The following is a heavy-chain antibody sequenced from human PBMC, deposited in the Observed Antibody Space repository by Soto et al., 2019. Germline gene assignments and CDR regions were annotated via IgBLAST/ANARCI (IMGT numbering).Heavy chain of an antibody. J-gene: IGHJ4*02. D-gene: IGHD2-15*01. Sequence: QVQLQESGPGLVKPSQTLSLTCTVSGGSISSCDYYWSWLRQPPGQGLEWIGYIYYSGSTYYNPSLTIRVTISVDTSKNQFSLKLSSVTAADTAVYYCASRGTTTYCSGGSCYARGFDYWGQGTLVTVSS. CDR1: GGSISSCDYY. CDR3: ASRGTTTYCSGGSCYARGFDY. CDR2: IYYSGST. V-gene: IGHV4-30-4*01.